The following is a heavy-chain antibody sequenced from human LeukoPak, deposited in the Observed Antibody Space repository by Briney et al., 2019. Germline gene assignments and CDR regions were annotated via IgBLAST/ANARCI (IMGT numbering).Heavy chain of an antibody. CDR1: GYTFTSYA. CDR2: INAGNGNT. D-gene: IGHD3-22*01. CDR3: ARGSQTDYYDSSGYYN. Sequence: ASVKVSCKASGYTFTSYAMHWVRQAPGQRLEWMGWINAGNGNTKYSQKFQGWVTMTRDTSISTAYMELSRLRSDDTAVYYCARGSQTDYYDSSGYYNWGQGTLVTVSS. V-gene: IGHV1-3*01. J-gene: IGHJ4*02.